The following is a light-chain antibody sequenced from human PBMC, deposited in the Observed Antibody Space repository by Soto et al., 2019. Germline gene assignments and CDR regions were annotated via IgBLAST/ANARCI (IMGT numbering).Light chain of an antibody. CDR2: DVS. CDR1: SSDVGGYNY. V-gene: IGLV2-14*01. Sequence: QSALTQPASVSGSPGQAITISCTGTSSDVGGYNYVSWYQQHPGKAPKLMIYDVSNRPSGVSNRFSGYKSGNKASLTISGLQAEDEADYYCSSYTTGSTPHVVFGGGTQLTVL. CDR3: SSYTTGSTPHVV. J-gene: IGLJ2*01.